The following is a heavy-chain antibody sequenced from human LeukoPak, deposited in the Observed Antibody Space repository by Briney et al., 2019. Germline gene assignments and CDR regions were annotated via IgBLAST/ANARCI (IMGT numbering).Heavy chain of an antibody. CDR3: TRESGAFSPFGL. CDR2: VHLNGAT. J-gene: IGHJ1*01. V-gene: IGHV4-4*02. Sequence: SRTLSLTCAVSGGSITTTNWWSWVRQPPGKGLEWIGEVHLNGATNYNPSLESRFSMSIDKSNNHLSLEVTSVTAADTAMYYCTRESGAFSPFGLWGQGTLVTVSS. CDR1: GGSITTTNW. D-gene: IGHD1-26*01.